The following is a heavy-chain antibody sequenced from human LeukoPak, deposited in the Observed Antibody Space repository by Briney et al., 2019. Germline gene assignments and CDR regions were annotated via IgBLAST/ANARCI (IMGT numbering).Heavy chain of an antibody. CDR2: IYYSGST. CDR3: ARLAYSGSYY. Sequence: PSETLSLTCTVSGGSISSSSYYWGWIRQPPGKGLEWIGSIYYSGSTYYNPSLKSRVTISVDTSKNQFSLKLSSVTAADTAAYYCARLAYSGSYYWGQGTLVTVSS. J-gene: IGHJ4*02. CDR1: GGSISSSSYY. D-gene: IGHD1-26*01. V-gene: IGHV4-39*01.